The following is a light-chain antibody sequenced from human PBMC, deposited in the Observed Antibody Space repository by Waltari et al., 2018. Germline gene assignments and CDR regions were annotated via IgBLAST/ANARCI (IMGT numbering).Light chain of an antibody. J-gene: IGKJ4*01. CDR1: QGVSRY. CDR3: QQRSNWPLT. V-gene: IGKV3-11*01. CDR2: DAS. Sequence: IVLTQPPATLSLSPADRATLSCRASQGVSRYLAWYQQRPGQAPRLLIYDASNRATGIPARFSGSGSETDFTLTISSLEPEDFAVYYCQQRSNWPLTFGGGTKVEIK.